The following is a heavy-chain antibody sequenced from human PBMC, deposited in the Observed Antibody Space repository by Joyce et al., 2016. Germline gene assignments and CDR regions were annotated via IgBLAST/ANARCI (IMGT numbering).Heavy chain of an antibody. J-gene: IGHJ3*01. Sequence: EVQLVQTGAEVKKPGTTVKISCKVSGYTFNDCYIHWVRQAPGKGLEWVGLVDHENGKTTYADKFQDRSTITADTSTDTSYMELRWLRSEHTAIYYCVREGVVDAFDVWGQGTMVTVSS. D-gene: IGHD2-21*01. V-gene: IGHV1-69-2*01. CDR1: GYTFNDCY. CDR2: VDHENGKT. CDR3: VREGVVDAFDV.